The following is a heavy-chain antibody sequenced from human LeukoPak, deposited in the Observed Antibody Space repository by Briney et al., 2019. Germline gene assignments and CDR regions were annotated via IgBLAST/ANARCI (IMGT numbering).Heavy chain of an antibody. CDR1: GVSFSGYY. D-gene: IGHD4-17*01. CDR2: INHSGST. V-gene: IGHV4-34*01. CDR3: ARADYGDYDLRPEYFQH. J-gene: IGHJ1*01. Sequence: SETLSLTCAVYGVSFSGYYWSWIRQPPGKGLEWIGEINHSGSTNYNPSLKSRVTISVDTSKNQFSLKLSSVTAADTAVYYCARADYGDYDLRPEYFQHWGQGTLVTVSS.